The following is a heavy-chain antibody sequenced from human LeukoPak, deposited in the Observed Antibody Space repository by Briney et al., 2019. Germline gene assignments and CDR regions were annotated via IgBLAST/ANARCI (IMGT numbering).Heavy chain of an antibody. CDR2: IHSSGNT. Sequence: PSETLSLTCTVSGGSISGYYWNWIRQPPGKGLEWLAYIHSSGNTRYNPSLRSRVTMSVDTSMNQFSLKLDSVTAADTAVYYCGRAGRSCSGGSCYGENWFDPRGQGTLVTVSS. V-gene: IGHV4-59*01. J-gene: IGHJ5*02. CDR1: GGSISGYY. CDR3: GRAGRSCSGGSCYGENWFDP. D-gene: IGHD2-15*01.